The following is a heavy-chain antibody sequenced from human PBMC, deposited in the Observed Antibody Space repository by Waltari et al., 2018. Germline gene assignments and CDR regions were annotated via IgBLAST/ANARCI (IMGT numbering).Heavy chain of an antibody. J-gene: IGHJ4*02. CDR3: ARFCSATNCYWSFDY. V-gene: IGHV4-59*01. CDR1: GASSTNYY. CDR2: VHQNGNT. Sequence: QVQLQESGPGLVKPSETLSLTFTVSGASSTNYYWSWVRQHPGKGLEWIGFVHQNGNTKYNPALKSRVTMSVDTPKKQFSLKLSSVTAVDTAVYYCARFCSATNCYWSFDYWGQGLLVTVSS. D-gene: IGHD2-21*02.